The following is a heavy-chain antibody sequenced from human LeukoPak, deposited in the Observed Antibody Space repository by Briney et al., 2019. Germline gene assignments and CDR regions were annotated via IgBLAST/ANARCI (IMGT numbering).Heavy chain of an antibody. Sequence: GASVKVFCKASGYTLTEYYIHWVRQASGQGLEWMGFLIPDSGGTTYQQNFQGSVTMTRDTFISTFYMELSSLRPDDTAVYYCSTEDKYCTGANCGVFWGQGTLVTVSS. CDR3: STEDKYCTGANCGVF. J-gene: IGHJ4*02. CDR1: GYTLTEYY. V-gene: IGHV1-2*02. CDR2: LIPDSGGT. D-gene: IGHD2-8*02.